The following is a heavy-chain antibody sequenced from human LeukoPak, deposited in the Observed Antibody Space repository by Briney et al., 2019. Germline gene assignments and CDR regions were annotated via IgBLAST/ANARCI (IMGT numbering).Heavy chain of an antibody. CDR2: IYHSGST. D-gene: IGHD1-1*01. J-gene: IGHJ4*02. V-gene: IGHV4-30-2*01. CDR1: GGSISSGGYS. Sequence: PSQTLSLTCAVSGGSISSGGYSWSWIRQPPGKGLEWIGYIYHSGSTYYNPSLKSRVTISVDTSKNQFSLKLSSVTAADTAVYYCARVLAGTPHYYFDYWGQGTLVTVSS. CDR3: ARVLAGTPHYYFDY.